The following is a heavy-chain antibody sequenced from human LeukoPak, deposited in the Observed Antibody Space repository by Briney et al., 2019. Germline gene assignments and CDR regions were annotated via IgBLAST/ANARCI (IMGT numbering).Heavy chain of an antibody. Sequence: PGGSLRLSCAASGFTFSTYAMHWIRQAPGKGLEWVAAITSDGSKKYYADSVKGRFPISRDNSMNTLYLQMNSLRADDTAVYFCARTSLHYFGSGSYSLDVFDIWGQGTMVTVSS. V-gene: IGHV3-30*04. J-gene: IGHJ3*02. D-gene: IGHD3-10*01. CDR1: GFTFSTYA. CDR3: ARTSLHYFGSGSYSLDVFDI. CDR2: ITSDGSKK.